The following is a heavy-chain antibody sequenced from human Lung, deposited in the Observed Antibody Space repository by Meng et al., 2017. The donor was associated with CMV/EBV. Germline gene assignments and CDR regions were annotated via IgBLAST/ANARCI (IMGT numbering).Heavy chain of an antibody. CDR3: ARSPTGDYAMDV. CDR1: GGSVRSSFYY. D-gene: IGHD4-17*01. CDR2: IYYSGST. V-gene: IGHV4-61*01. J-gene: IGHJ6*02. Sequence: GSLRLXXTVSGGSVRSSFYYWSWIRQSPGKGLEWIGYIYYSGSTDYNTSLKSRVTMSIDTSKNQISLKLSSVTAADTAVYYCARSPTGDYAMDVWGQGTXVTVSS.